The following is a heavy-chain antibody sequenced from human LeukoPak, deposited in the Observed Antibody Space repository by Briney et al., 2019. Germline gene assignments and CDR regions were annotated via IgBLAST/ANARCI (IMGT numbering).Heavy chain of an antibody. Sequence: GRPLRLSCVASGFTFSSYGMHWVRQAPGKGLEWVAVISYDGSNKYYADSVKGRFTISRDNSKNTLYLQMNSLRAEDTAVYYCASGIAAAPFYYYYGMDVWGQGTTVTVSS. D-gene: IGHD6-13*01. V-gene: IGHV3-30*03. CDR2: ISYDGSNK. CDR1: GFTFSSYG. J-gene: IGHJ6*02. CDR3: ASGIAAAPFYYYYGMDV.